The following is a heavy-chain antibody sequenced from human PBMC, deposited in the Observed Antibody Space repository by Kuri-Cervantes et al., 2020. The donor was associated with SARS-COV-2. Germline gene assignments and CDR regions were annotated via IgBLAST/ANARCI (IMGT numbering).Heavy chain of an antibody. D-gene: IGHD3-22*01. CDR2: IKQDGSEK. V-gene: IGHV3-7*01. Sequence: GESLKISCAASGFTFNTYSMDWVRLAPGKGLEWVANIKQDGSEKYYVDSVKGRFTISRDNAKNSLYLQMSSLRAEDTAVYYCARGTSTFRVITTPFDYWGQGTLVTVSS. CDR3: ARGTSTFRVITTPFDY. J-gene: IGHJ4*02. CDR1: GFTFNTYS.